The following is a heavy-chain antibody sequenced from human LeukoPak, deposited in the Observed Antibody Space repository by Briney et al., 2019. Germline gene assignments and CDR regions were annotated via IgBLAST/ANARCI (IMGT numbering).Heavy chain of an antibody. CDR1: GYTFTSYG. Sequence: GASVKVSCKASGYTFTSYGISWVRQAPGQGLEWMGWISAYNGNTNYAQKLQGRVTMTTDTSTSTAYMELRSLRSDDTAVYYCARTDYDILTGYIGLCGEVWGQGTLVTVSS. V-gene: IGHV1-18*04. CDR2: ISAYNGNT. D-gene: IGHD3-9*01. J-gene: IGHJ4*02. CDR3: ARTDYDILTGYIGLCGEV.